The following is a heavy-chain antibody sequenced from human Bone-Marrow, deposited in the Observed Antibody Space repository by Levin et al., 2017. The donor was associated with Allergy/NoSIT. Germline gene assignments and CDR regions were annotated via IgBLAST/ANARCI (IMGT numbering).Heavy chain of an antibody. J-gene: IGHJ6*02. CDR2: IYYSGST. Sequence: KTSETLSLTCTVSGGSISLYYWSWIRQPPGKGLEWIGYIYYSGSTNYNPSLKSRVSISVDTSKNQFSLKVTSVTAADTAMYYCARTRDLGRNGMDVWGQGTTVTVSS. D-gene: IGHD3-16*01. CDR3: ARTRDLGRNGMDV. CDR1: GGSISLYY. V-gene: IGHV4-59*01.